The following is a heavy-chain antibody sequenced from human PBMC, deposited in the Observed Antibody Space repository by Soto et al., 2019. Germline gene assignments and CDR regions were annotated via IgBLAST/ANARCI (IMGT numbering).Heavy chain of an antibody. J-gene: IGHJ4*02. CDR3: ARVGYSSGWYGFDY. Sequence: QVQLVESGGGVVQPGRSLRLSCAASGFTFSSYGMHWVRQAPGKGLEWVAVIWYDGSNKYYADSVKGRFTISRDNSKNTLYLQVNSLRAEDTAVYYCARVGYSSGWYGFDYWGQGTLVTVSS. CDR1: GFTFSSYG. D-gene: IGHD6-19*01. V-gene: IGHV3-33*01. CDR2: IWYDGSNK.